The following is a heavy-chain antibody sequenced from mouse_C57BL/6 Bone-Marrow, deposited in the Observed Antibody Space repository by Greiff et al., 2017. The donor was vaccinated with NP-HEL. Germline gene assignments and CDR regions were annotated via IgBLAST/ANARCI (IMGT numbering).Heavy chain of an antibody. V-gene: IGHV1-82*01. CDR1: GYAFSSSW. D-gene: IGHD1-1*01. J-gene: IGHJ3*01. CDR2: IYPGDGDT. Sequence: VQLQQSGPELVKPGASVKISCKASGYAFSSSWINWVKQRPGKGLEWIGRIYPGDGDTNYNGKFKGKATLTAGKSSSTAYLQLRSLTSEDSAVYFCARDGSSRAWFAYWGQGTLVTVSA. CDR3: ARDGSSRAWFAY.